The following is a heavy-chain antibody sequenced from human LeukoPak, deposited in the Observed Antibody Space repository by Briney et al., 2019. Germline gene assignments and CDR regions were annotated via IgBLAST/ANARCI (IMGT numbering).Heavy chain of an antibody. CDR3: ARGSRGVVRGYFDY. J-gene: IGHJ4*02. D-gene: IGHD3-10*01. Sequence: SETLSLTCTVSGGSISSSSYYWGWIRQPPGKGLEWIGSIYYNGITYYNPSLKSRVTISVDTSKNQFSLKLSSVTAADTAVFYCARGSRGVVRGYFDYWGQGTLVTVSS. CDR2: IYYNGIT. CDR1: GGSISSSSYY. V-gene: IGHV4-39*07.